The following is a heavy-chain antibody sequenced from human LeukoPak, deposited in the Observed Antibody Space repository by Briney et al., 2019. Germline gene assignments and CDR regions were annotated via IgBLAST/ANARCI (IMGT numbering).Heavy chain of an antibody. V-gene: IGHV4-39*01. D-gene: IGHD5-18*01. CDR3: VKSGYDDTVLPIYFDS. CDR2: VHYDGFS. J-gene: IGHJ4*02. Sequence: PSETLSLTCTVSGGSISRSSYYWGWIRQPPGRGLEWLGGVHYDGFSYYNPALKRRVTISLDTSRNQFSLKLNSVTAADPTVYHCVKSGYDDTVLPIYFDSWGQGTPVTVSS. CDR1: GGSISRSSYY.